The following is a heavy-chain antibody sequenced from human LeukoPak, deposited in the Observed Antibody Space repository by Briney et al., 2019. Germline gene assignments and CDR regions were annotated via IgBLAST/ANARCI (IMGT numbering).Heavy chain of an antibody. CDR1: GYTFTSYD. V-gene: IGHV1-8*01. CDR2: MNPNSGNT. J-gene: IGHJ6*03. CDR3: ARGEEATPYYYYYYYMDV. Sequence: GASVKVSCKASGYTFTSYDINWVRQATGQGLEGMGWMNPNSGNTGYAQKFQGRVTMTRNTSISTAYMELSSLRSEDTAVYYCARGEEATPYYYYYYYMDVWGKGTTVTVSS.